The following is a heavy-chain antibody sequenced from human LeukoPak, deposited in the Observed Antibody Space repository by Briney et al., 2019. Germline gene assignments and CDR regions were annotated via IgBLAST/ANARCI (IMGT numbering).Heavy chain of an antibody. V-gene: IGHV3-23*03. CDR3: CGVITYYTDSVKGRFTISRDNSKNTLNLQMDSLRVEDTAVYYCAKGDTGVIRRYYLDS. CDR2: TDTVVFFP. D-gene: IGHD2-21*01. Sequence: GGSLRLSCAASGFTFSNYGMSWVRQAPGKGLEWVSVTDTVVFFPYFPDFLKAGLTTPRNIPKKHLNRQRDGLVVEDTAGYYYCGVITYYTDSVKGRFTISRDNSKNTLNLQMDSLRVEDTAVYYCAKGDTGVIRRYYLDSWGQGTLVTVSS. CDR1: GFTFSNYG. J-gene: IGHJ4*02.